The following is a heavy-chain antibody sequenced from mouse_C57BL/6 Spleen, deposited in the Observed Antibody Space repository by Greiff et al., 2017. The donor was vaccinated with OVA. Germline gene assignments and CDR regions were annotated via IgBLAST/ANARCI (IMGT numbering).Heavy chain of an antibody. D-gene: IGHD3-2*02. V-gene: IGHV3-6*01. CDR2: ISYDGGN. Sequence: EVQLQQSGPGLVKPSQSLSLTCSVTGYSITSGYYWNWIRQFPGNKLEWMGYISYDGGNNYNPSLKNRISITRDTSKNQFFLKLNSVTTEDTATYYCALDSSGYGGFAYWGQGTLVTVSA. CDR3: ALDSSGYGGFAY. J-gene: IGHJ3*01. CDR1: GYSITSGYY.